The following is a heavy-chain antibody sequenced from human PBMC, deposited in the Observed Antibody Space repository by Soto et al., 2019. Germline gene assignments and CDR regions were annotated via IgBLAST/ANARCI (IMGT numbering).Heavy chain of an antibody. CDR2: IYYSGST. Sequence: QLQLQESGPGLVKPSETLSLTCTVSGGSISSSSYYWGWIRQPPGKGLEWIGSIYYSGSTYYNPSLKSRVTISVDTSKNQFSLTLSSVTAADTAVYYCARLRIAAAGTGYFDYWGQGTLVTVSS. D-gene: IGHD6-13*01. CDR1: GGSISSSSYY. V-gene: IGHV4-39*01. CDR3: ARLRIAAAGTGYFDY. J-gene: IGHJ4*02.